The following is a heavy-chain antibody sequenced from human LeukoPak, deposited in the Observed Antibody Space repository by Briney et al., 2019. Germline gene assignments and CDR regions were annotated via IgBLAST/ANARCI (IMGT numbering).Heavy chain of an antibody. J-gene: IGHJ4*02. D-gene: IGHD6-13*01. CDR3: ARGRGRGSSWFPFDY. CDR1: GGSFSGYY. Sequence: SETLSLTCAVYGGSFSGYYWSWIRQPPGKGLEWIGEISHSGSTNYNPSLKSRVTISVDTSKNQFSLKLSSVTAADTAVYYCARGRGRGSSWFPFDYWDQGTLVTVSS. CDR2: ISHSGST. V-gene: IGHV4-34*01.